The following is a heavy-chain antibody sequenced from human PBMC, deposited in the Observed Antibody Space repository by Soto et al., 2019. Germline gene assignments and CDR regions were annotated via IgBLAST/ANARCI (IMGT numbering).Heavy chain of an antibody. D-gene: IGHD3-10*01. CDR3: AKASKVYYGSGSYLYYYYYYMDV. J-gene: IGHJ6*03. CDR1: GFTFSSYA. V-gene: IGHV3-23*01. Sequence: EVQLLESGGGLVQPGGSLRLSCAASGFTFSSYAMSWVRQAPGKGLEWVSAISGSGGSTYYADSVKGRFTISRDHSTNTLYLQMNSLRAEDTAVYYCAKASKVYYGSGSYLYYYYYYMDVWGKGTTVTVSS. CDR2: ISGSGGST.